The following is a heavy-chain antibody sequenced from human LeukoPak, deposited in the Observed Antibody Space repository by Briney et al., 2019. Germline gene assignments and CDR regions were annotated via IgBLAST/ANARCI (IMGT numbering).Heavy chain of an antibody. D-gene: IGHD5-12*01. CDR3: AGDDNGYGRNHY. V-gene: IGHV4-30-4*01. J-gene: IGHJ4*02. CDR2: IYYSGST. CDR1: GGSINSGAYY. Sequence: PSETLSLTCTVSGGSINSGAYYWSWIRQPPGKGLEWTGYIYYSGSTYYNPSLRSRITISVDTSKNQFSLKLSSATAADTAVYYCAGDDNGYGRNHYWGQGTLVTVSS.